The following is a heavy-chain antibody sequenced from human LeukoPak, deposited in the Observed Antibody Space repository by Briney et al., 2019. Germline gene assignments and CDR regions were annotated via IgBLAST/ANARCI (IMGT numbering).Heavy chain of an antibody. CDR2: TSSSGNT. V-gene: IGHV4-4*07. J-gene: IGHJ5*02. CDR3: ARDRINMIRGVIIVPNWFDP. D-gene: IGHD3-10*01. CDR1: GDSISYFY. Sequence: SETLSLTCSVSGDSISYFYWSWIRQAAGKGLEWIGRTSSSGNTDYNASLKSRVTMSVDTSKNQLSLKVISVTAADTAVYYCARDRINMIRGVIIVPNWFDPWGQGTLVTVSS.